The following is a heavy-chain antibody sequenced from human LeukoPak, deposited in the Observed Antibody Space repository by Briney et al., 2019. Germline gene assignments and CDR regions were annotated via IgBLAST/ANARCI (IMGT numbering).Heavy chain of an antibody. J-gene: IGHJ4*02. CDR2: INPNTGDT. CDR3: AAAVGDAVDC. Sequence: ASVKVSCKASGYTFTAYYIHWVRQAPGQGLEWMGRINPNTGDTNYVQKFHGRVTMTRDTSINTAYMELSRLRSDDTAVYHCAAAVGDAVDCWGPGTLVTVSS. V-gene: IGHV1-2*02. CDR1: GYTFTAYY. D-gene: IGHD1-26*01.